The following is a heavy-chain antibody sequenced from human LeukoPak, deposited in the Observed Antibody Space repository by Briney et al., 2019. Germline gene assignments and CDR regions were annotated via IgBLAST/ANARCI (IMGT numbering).Heavy chain of an antibody. CDR1: GGSISSSTYY. CDR3: ARPTFSGYYSGPFDI. J-gene: IGHJ3*02. V-gene: IGHV4-39*01. Sequence: SETLSLTCTVSGGSISSSTYYWGWIRQPPGKGLEWIGSIYYSGSTYYNPSLKSRVTISVDTSKNQFSLKLSSVTAADTAAYFCARPTFSGYYSGPFDIWGQGTIVTVSS. D-gene: IGHD3-22*01. CDR2: IYYSGST.